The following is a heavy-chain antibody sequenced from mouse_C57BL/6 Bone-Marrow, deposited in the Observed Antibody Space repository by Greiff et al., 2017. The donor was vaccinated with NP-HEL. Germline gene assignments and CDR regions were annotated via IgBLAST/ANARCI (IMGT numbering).Heavy chain of an antibody. Sequence: VQLKQSGPELVKPGASVKISCKASGYTFTDYYMNWVKQSHGKSLEWIGDINPNNGGTSYNQKFKGKATLTVDKSSSTAYMELRSLTSEDSAVYYCARNLPRRPFAYWGQGTLVTVSA. J-gene: IGHJ3*01. CDR1: GYTFTDYY. D-gene: IGHD2-1*01. CDR3: ARNLPRRPFAY. CDR2: INPNNGGT. V-gene: IGHV1-26*01.